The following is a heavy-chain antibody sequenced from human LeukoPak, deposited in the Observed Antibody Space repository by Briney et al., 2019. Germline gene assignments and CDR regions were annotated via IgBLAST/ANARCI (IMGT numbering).Heavy chain of an antibody. CDR3: TRDHYYGSGSSI. CDR1: GFTFRDYA. D-gene: IGHD3-10*01. V-gene: IGHV3-49*03. CDR2: IRSKAYGGTT. Sequence: GGSLRLFCIGSGFTFRDYAMSWFRQPPGKGLEGVGFIRSKAYGGTTEYAASVKGRFTISRDDSESIASLQMNSLKTEDTAVYYCTRDHYYGSGSSIWGQGTMVTVSS. J-gene: IGHJ3*02.